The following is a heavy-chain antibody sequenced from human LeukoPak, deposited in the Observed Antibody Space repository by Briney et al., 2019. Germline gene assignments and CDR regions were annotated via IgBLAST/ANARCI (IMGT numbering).Heavy chain of an antibody. CDR2: TSGSGVNS. V-gene: IGHV3-23*01. J-gene: IGHJ3*02. CDR3: GRGGNGIDI. Sequence: GGSLRLSCAASGFTLRSYDMSWVRQAPGKGLEWVAATSGSGVNSYYADSVRGRFTISRDNSQNTLYLQMNSLRAEDTAVYFCGRGGNGIDIWGQGTTVIVSS. CDR1: GFTLRSYD. D-gene: IGHD2-8*01.